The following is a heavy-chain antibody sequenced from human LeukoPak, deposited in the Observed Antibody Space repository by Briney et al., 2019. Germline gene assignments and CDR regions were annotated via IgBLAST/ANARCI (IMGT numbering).Heavy chain of an antibody. D-gene: IGHD3-22*01. CDR2: INPNSGGT. Sequence: ASVKVSCKASGYTLTNYGISWVRQAPGQGLEWMGRINPNSGGTNYAQKFQGRVTMTRDTSISTAYMELSRLRSDDTAVYYCASPLYDSSGYVTWGQGTMVTVSS. V-gene: IGHV1-2*06. CDR1: GYTLTNYG. CDR3: ASPLYDSSGYVT. J-gene: IGHJ3*01.